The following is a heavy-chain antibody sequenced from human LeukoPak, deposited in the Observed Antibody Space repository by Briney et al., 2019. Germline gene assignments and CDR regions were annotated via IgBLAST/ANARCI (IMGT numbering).Heavy chain of an antibody. CDR1: GGSISSYY. V-gene: IGHV4-59*01. CDR2: IYYSGST. CDR3: AREQCSRTSCYLDY. Sequence: PSETLSLTCTVSGGSISSYYWSWIRQPPGKGLEWIGYIYYSGSTNYNPSLKSRVTISVDTSKNQFSLKLSSVTAADTAVYYCAREQCSRTSCYLDYWGQGTLVTVSS. D-gene: IGHD2-2*01. J-gene: IGHJ4*02.